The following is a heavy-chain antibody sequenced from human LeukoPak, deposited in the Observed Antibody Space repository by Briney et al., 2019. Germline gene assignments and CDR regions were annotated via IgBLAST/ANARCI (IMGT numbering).Heavy chain of an antibody. J-gene: IGHJ6*02. CDR2: TYYRSKWYN. CDR3: ARDGHSSSGYRKDV. CDR1: GFSFSSNSAA. V-gene: IGHV6-1*01. Sequence: SQTLSLTCAISGFSFSSNSAAWDWIRQSPSRGLEWLGRTYYRSKWYNDYAVSVKSRITINPDTSKNQFSLQLNSVTAEDKAVYHCARDGHSSSGYRKDVWGQGTTVTVSS. D-gene: IGHD6-13*01.